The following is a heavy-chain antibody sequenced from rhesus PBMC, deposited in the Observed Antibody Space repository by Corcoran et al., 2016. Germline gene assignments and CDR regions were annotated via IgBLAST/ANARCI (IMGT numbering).Heavy chain of an antibody. V-gene: IGHV4-93*01. CDR2: IDGSGERN. CDR3: ARDLGGSYFDY. J-gene: IGHJ4*01. D-gene: IGHD3-16*01. CDR1: GGSISSSNW. Sequence: QVQLQESGPAVVKPSETLSLTCAVSGGSISSSNWWSWLRPSPGKGLEWIGGIDGSGERNEYNPPLKSRVTMSKDTSKNQFARKRSSVTAADTAVYYCARDLGGSYFDYWGQGVLVTVSS.